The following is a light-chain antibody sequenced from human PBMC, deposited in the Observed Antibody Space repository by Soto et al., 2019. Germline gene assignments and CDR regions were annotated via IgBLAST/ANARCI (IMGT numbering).Light chain of an antibody. CDR1: QSVSSN. CDR3: QQRSNWPPVT. V-gene: IGKV3-11*01. CDR2: AAS. J-gene: IGKJ4*01. Sequence: EIIMTQSPATLSVSPGERASLSCRASQSVSSNLAWYQQKPGQAPRLLIYAASTRASGIPARFSGSGSGTDFTLTISSLDPEDFAVYYCQQRSNWPPVTFGGGTKVDIK.